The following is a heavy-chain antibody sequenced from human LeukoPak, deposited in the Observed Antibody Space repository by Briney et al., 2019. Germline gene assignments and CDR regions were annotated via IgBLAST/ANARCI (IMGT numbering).Heavy chain of an antibody. J-gene: IGHJ1*01. CDR1: GFTFSSYS. V-gene: IGHV3-48*01. Sequence: GGSLRLSCAASGFTFSSYSMNWVRQAPGKGLEWVSYISSSSSTIYYADSVKGRFTISRDNAKNSLYLQMNSLRAEDTAVYYCARDTPYGDYGHTEYFQHWGQGTLVTVS. CDR2: ISSSSSTI. CDR3: ARDTPYGDYGHTEYFQH. D-gene: IGHD4-17*01.